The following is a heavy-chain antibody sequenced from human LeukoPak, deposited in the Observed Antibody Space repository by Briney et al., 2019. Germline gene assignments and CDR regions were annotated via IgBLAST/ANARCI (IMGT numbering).Heavy chain of an antibody. J-gene: IGHJ4*02. CDR1: GGSISSYY. V-gene: IGHV4-59*08. D-gene: IGHD5-12*01. CDR2: IYYSGST. Sequence: PSETPSLTCTVSGGSISSYYWSWIRQPPGKGLEWIGYIYYSGSTNYNPSLKSRVTISVDTSKNQFSLKLSSVTAADTAVYYCARHPAGVATVLDYWGQGTLVTVSS. CDR3: ARHPAGVATVLDY.